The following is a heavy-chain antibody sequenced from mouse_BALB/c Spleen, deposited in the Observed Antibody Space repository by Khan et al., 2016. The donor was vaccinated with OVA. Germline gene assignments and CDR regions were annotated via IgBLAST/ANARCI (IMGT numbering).Heavy chain of an antibody. CDR2: IYWDDDK. V-gene: IGHV8-12*01. Sequence: ESGPGILQPSQTLSLTCSLSGSSLRSSGMGVNWIRQPSGKGLDWLAHIYWDDDKLYNPSLQSRLTIPRDSSRNQVVLNITSVDTADTATYYCARSPWSLHFAMDFWGPGTSVTVSS. CDR1: GSSLRSSGMG. D-gene: IGHD1-2*01. CDR3: ARSPWSLHFAMDF. J-gene: IGHJ4*01.